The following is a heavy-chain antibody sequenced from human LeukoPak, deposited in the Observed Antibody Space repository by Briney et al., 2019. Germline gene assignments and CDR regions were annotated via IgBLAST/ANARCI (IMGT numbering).Heavy chain of an antibody. D-gene: IGHD6-13*01. Sequence: GGSLRLSCSASGFTFSSYAMNWVRQAPGKGLEWVSTIGDSGGSTYYADSVKGRFTISRDNAKNSLYLQMNSLRAEDTAVYYCARVGYSSSWFKNYYYYGMDVWGQGTTVTVSS. CDR3: ARVGYSSSWFKNYYYYGMDV. CDR2: IGDSGGST. V-gene: IGHV3-23*01. CDR1: GFTFSSYA. J-gene: IGHJ6*02.